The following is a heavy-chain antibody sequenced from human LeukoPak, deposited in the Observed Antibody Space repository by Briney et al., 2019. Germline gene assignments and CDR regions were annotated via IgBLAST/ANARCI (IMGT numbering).Heavy chain of an antibody. J-gene: IGHJ4*02. CDR2: ISWNRGSI. V-gene: IGHV3-9*01. CDR1: GFTLDNYA. CDR3: AKSIGYSTEESGDY. D-gene: IGHD6-13*01. Sequence: PGGSLRLSCAASGFTLDNYAMHWVRKAPGKGLEGVSGISWNRGSIGYADSVKGRFTISRDNAKNSLYLQMNSLRAEDTALYYCAKSIGYSTEESGDYWGQGTLVTVSP.